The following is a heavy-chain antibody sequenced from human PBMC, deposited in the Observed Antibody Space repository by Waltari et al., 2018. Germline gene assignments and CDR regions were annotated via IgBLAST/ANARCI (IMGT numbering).Heavy chain of an antibody. V-gene: IGHV3-23*01. CDR2: ISGSGGST. Sequence: EVQVLESGGGLIQPGGSLRLSCAASGFTFSSYAMNWVRQAPGKGLEWVAVISGSGGSTNYADSVKGRFTISRDNSKNTLYLQMNSLSAEDTAVYYCARGLNYDILTGYYLGGRSYFDYWGQGTLVTVSS. CDR1: GFTFSSYA. D-gene: IGHD3-9*01. J-gene: IGHJ4*02. CDR3: ARGLNYDILTGYYLGGRSYFDY.